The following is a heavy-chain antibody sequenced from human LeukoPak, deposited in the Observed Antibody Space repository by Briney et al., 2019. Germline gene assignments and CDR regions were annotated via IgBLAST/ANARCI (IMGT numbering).Heavy chain of an antibody. CDR3: ARLTRLGYYDSSGPVDY. CDR2: IYYSGST. J-gene: IGHJ4*02. V-gene: IGHV4-39*01. D-gene: IGHD3-22*01. CDR1: GGSISSSSYY. Sequence: SETLSLTCTVSGGSISSSSYYWGWIRQPPGKGLEWIGSIYYSGSTYYNPSLKGRVTISVDTSKNQFSLKLSSVTAADTAVYYCARLTRLGYYDSSGPVDYWGQGTLVTVSS.